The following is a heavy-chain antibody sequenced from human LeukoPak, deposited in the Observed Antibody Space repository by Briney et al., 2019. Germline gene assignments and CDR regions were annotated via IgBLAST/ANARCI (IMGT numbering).Heavy chain of an antibody. CDR2: INHSGST. V-gene: IGHV4-34*01. CDR3: ARGYCSGGTCYRTFFDY. CDR1: GGSFSGYY. J-gene: IGHJ4*02. Sequence: PSETLSLTCAVYGGSFSGYYWSWIRQPPGKGLEWIGEINHSGSTNYNPSLKSRVTISVDTSKNQFSLKLSSVTAADTAVYYCARGYCSGGTCYRTFFDYWGQGTLVTVSS. D-gene: IGHD2-15*01.